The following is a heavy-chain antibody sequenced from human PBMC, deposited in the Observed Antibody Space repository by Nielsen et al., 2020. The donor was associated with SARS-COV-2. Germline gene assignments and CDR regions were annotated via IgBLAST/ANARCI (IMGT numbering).Heavy chain of an antibody. Sequence: GESLKISCAASGFTFSSYGMHWVRQAPGKGLEWVAFIRYDGSDKNYADSVKDRFTISRDNSKNTLYLQMSSLRTEDTAVYYCAVRSWYNSYYFAMDVWGQGTTVTVSS. CDR2: IRYDGSDK. J-gene: IGHJ6*02. CDR1: GFTFSSYG. V-gene: IGHV3-30*02. CDR3: AVRSWYNSYYFAMDV. D-gene: IGHD6-13*01.